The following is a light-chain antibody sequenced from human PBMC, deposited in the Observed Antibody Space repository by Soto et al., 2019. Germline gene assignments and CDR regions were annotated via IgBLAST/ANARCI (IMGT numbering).Light chain of an antibody. J-gene: IGKJ4*01. CDR2: GAS. CDR1: QSVSSN. CDR3: QQYNNWPIT. V-gene: IGKV3-15*01. Sequence: EIVITQSPATLFVSPGEKATLSCRASQSVSSNLAWYQQKPGQAPRLLIYGASTRATGIPARFSGSGSGTEFTLTISSLQSEDFAVYYCQQYNNWPITFGGGTKVDIK.